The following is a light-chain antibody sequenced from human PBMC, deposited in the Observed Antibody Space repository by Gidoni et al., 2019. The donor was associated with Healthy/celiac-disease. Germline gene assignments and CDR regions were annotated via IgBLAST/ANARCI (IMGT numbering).Light chain of an antibody. V-gene: IGKV3-20*01. Sequence: EIVLTQSPGTLSLSPGERATLSCRASQSVSSSYLAWYQQKPGQAPRLLIYGASSRATGIPDRVSGSGSGTDFTLTISRLEPEDVAVYYCQQYGSSPWTFGQGTKVEIK. CDR1: QSVSSSY. CDR3: QQYGSSPWT. J-gene: IGKJ1*01. CDR2: GAS.